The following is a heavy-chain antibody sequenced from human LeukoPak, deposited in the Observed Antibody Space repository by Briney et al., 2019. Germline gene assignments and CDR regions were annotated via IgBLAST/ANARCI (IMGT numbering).Heavy chain of an antibody. J-gene: IGHJ5*02. CDR2: ISAYNGNT. CDR1: GYTFTSYG. Sequence: RASVKVSCKASGYTFTSYGISWVRQAPGQGLEWMGWISAYNGNTNYAQKLQGRVTMTTDTSTSTAYMELSSLRSEDTAVYYCARARIVVVTATSQYNWFDPWGQGTLVTVSS. CDR3: ARARIVVVTATSQYNWFDP. D-gene: IGHD2-21*02. V-gene: IGHV1-18*01.